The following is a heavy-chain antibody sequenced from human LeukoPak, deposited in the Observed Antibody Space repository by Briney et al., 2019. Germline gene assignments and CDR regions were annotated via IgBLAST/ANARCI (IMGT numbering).Heavy chain of an antibody. CDR2: INPSGGST. Sequence: ASVKVSCKASGYTFTSYYMHWVRQAPGQGLEWMGIINPSGGSTSYAQKLQGRVTMTRDTSTSTVYMELSSLRSEDTAVYYCARYVVGGGLDPWGQGTLVTVSS. CDR3: ARYVVGGGLDP. V-gene: IGHV1-46*01. D-gene: IGHD4-23*01. J-gene: IGHJ5*02. CDR1: GYTFTSYY.